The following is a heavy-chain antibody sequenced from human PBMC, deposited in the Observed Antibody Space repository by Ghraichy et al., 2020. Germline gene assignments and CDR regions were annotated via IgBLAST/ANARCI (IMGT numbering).Heavy chain of an antibody. D-gene: IGHD4-17*01. V-gene: IGHV2-70*01. CDR2: IDWDDDK. CDR1: GFSLSTSGMC. Sequence: SGPTLVKPTQTLTLTCTFSGFSLSTSGMCVSWIRQPPGKALEWLALIDWDDDKYYSTSLKTRLTISKDTSKNQVVLTMTNMDPVDIATYYCARIRRYGDNYYYGMDVWGQGTTVTVSS. CDR3: ARIRRYGDNYYYGMDV. J-gene: IGHJ6*02.